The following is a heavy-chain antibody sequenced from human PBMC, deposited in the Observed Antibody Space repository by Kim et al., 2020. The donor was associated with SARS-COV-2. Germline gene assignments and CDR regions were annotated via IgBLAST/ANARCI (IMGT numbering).Heavy chain of an antibody. CDR3: AKDQIEGQWLLDY. J-gene: IGHJ4*02. CDR2: IWYDGSNK. Sequence: GGSLRLSCAASGFTFSSYGMHWVRQAPGKGLEWVAVIWYDGSNKYYADSVKGRFTISRDNSKNTLYLQMNSLRAEDTAVYYCAKDQIEGQWLLDYWGQGTLVTVSS. CDR1: GFTFSSYG. D-gene: IGHD6-19*01. V-gene: IGHV3-33*06.